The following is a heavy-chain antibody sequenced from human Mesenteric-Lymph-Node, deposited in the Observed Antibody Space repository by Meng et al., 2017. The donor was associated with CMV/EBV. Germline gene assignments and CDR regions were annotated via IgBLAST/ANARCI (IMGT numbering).Heavy chain of an antibody. CDR3: AKDVSVIAPPSYFDY. J-gene: IGHJ4*02. Sequence: GGSLRLSCAASGFTFSDYYMNWVRQAPGKGLEWVSSISSSSTIYYADSVKGRFTTSRDNAKNSLYLQMNSLRAEDTAVYYCAKDVSVIAPPSYFDYWGQGTLVTVSS. D-gene: IGHD2-21*01. CDR2: ISSSSTI. CDR1: GFTFSDYY. V-gene: IGHV3-69-1*01.